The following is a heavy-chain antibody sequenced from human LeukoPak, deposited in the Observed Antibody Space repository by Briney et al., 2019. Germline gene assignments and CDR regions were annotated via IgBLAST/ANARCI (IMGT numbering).Heavy chain of an antibody. V-gene: IGHV3-23*01. D-gene: IGHD2-15*01. J-gene: IGHJ4*02. CDR3: AKDVCSGGSCYFFNY. CDR2: ISGSGGST. Sequence: GGSLRLSCAASGFTFSSYAMSWVRQAPGKGLEWVSAISGSGGSTYYADSVKGRFTISRDNSKNTLYLQMNSLRAGDTAVYYCAKDVCSGGSCYFFNYWGQGTLVTVSS. CDR1: GFTFSSYA.